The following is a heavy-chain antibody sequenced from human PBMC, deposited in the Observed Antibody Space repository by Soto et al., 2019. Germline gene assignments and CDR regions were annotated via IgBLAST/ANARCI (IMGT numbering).Heavy chain of an antibody. CDR2: ISGSGGST. Sequence: GGSLRLSCAASGFTFSSYAMSWVRQAPGKGLEWVSAISGSGGSTYYADSVKGRFTISRDNSKNTLYLQMNSLRAEDTAVYYCARKMYYYDSSGPHAFDIWGQGTMVTVSS. D-gene: IGHD3-22*01. J-gene: IGHJ3*02. CDR1: GFTFSSYA. CDR3: ARKMYYYDSSGPHAFDI. V-gene: IGHV3-23*01.